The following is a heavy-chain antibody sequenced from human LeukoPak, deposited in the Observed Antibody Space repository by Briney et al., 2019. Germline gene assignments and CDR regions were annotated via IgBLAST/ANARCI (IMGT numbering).Heavy chain of an antibody. CDR1: GGSISSYY. V-gene: IGHV4-4*09. J-gene: IGHJ6*03. CDR3: AKNRIHPYYYYYMDV. D-gene: IGHD5-18*01. Sequence: SETLSLTCTVSGGSISSYYWSWIRQPPGKGLEWIGYIYTSGSTNYNPSLKSRVTISVDTSKNQFSLKLSSVTAADTAVYYCAKNRIHPYYYYYMDVWGKGTTVTVSS. CDR2: IYTSGST.